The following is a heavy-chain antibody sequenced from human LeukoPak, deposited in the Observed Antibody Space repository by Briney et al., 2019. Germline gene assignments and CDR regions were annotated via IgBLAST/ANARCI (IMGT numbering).Heavy chain of an antibody. CDR2: ISSSSSTI. V-gene: IGHV3-48*02. Sequence: GGSLRLSCAASGFTFSSYSMNWVRQAPGKGLEWVSYISSSSSTIYYADSVKGRFTISRDNAKNSLYLQMSSLRDEDTAVYYCARARPDIVVVPASFLCYWGQGTLVTVSS. CDR3: ARARPDIVVVPASFLCY. J-gene: IGHJ4*02. D-gene: IGHD2-2*01. CDR1: GFTFSSYS.